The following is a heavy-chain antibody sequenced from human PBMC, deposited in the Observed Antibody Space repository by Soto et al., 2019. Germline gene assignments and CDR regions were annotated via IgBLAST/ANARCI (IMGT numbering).Heavy chain of an antibody. D-gene: IGHD1-7*01. V-gene: IGHV3-23*01. CDR3: AKDRNYPRDQFHY. J-gene: IGHJ4*02. CDR2: ISANGQGI. CDR1: GFAFSTYA. Sequence: GGALRLSCAASGFAFSTYALSWVRQAPGKGLEWVSAISANGQGIYYADSVRGRFTISRDNSKNTIFLHMDSLRAEDTAVYYCAKDRNYPRDQFHYWGQGTLVTVS.